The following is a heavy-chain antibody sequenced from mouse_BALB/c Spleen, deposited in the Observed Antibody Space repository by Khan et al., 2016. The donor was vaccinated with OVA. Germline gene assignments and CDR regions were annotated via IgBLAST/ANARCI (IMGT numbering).Heavy chain of an antibody. J-gene: IGHJ2*01. D-gene: IGHD4-1*01. CDR1: GYTFSTYW. V-gene: IGHV1-9*01. Sequence: QIQLVQSGAELMKPGASVKISCKASGYTFSTYWIEWVKQRPGHGLEWIGEILPGSDNTNYNEKFKGKATFTADTSSNTASIQLSSLTSEDSAVYYCARGTGDFDYWGQGTTLTVSS. CDR2: ILPGSDNT. CDR3: ARGTGDFDY.